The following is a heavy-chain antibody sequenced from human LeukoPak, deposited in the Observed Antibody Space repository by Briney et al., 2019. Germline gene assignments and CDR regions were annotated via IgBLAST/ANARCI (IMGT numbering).Heavy chain of an antibody. V-gene: IGHV4-4*07. CDR1: GGSISSYY. CDR3: ARGRSGRARYSYGYKIRPDDAFDI. CDR2: IYTSGST. J-gene: IGHJ3*02. Sequence: SETLSLTCTVSGGSISSYYWSWIRQPAGKGLEWIRRIYTSGSTNYNPSLKSRVTMSVDTSKNQFSLKLSSVTAADTAVYYCARGRSGRARYSYGYKIRPDDAFDIWGQGTMVTVSS. D-gene: IGHD5-18*01.